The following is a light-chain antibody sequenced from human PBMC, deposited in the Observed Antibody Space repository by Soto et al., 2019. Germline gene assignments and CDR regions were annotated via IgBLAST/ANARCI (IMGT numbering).Light chain of an antibody. CDR3: QVWDSSSDHPPFYV. CDR2: DDS. Sequence: SYELTQPPSVSVAPGQTARITCGGNNIGSKTMYWYRQKAGQAPVLVVYDDSDRPSGIPERFSGSNSGNTATLTISRVEAGDEADYYCQVWDSSSDHPPFYVFGTGTKLTVL. J-gene: IGLJ1*01. CDR1: NIGSKT. V-gene: IGLV3-21*02.